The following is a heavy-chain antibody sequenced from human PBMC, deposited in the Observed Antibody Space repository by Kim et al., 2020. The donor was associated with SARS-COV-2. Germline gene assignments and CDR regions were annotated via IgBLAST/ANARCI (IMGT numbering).Heavy chain of an antibody. V-gene: IGHV4-39*01. J-gene: IGHJ4*02. Sequence: SETLSLTCTVSGGSISSSSYYWGWIRQPPGKGLEWIGSIYYSGSTYYNPSLKSRVTISVDTSKNQFSLKLSSVTAADTAVYYCARLHCSGGSCYDVYDYWGQGTLVTVSS. CDR3: ARLHCSGGSCYDVYDY. CDR1: GGSISSSSYY. CDR2: IYYSGST. D-gene: IGHD2-15*01.